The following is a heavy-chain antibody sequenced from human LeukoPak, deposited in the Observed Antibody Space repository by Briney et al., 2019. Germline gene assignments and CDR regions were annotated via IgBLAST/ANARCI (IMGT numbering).Heavy chain of an antibody. CDR1: GYTFTGYY. CDR3: ARGPDYGGNPGFFDY. J-gene: IGHJ4*02. D-gene: IGHD4-23*01. CDR2: INPNSGGT. Sequence: ASVKVSCKASGYTFTGYYMHWVRQAPGQGLEWMGWINPNSGGTNYAQKFQGRVTMTRDTSISTAYMELRSLRSDDTAVYYCARGPDYGGNPGFFDYWGQGTLVTVSS. V-gene: IGHV1-2*02.